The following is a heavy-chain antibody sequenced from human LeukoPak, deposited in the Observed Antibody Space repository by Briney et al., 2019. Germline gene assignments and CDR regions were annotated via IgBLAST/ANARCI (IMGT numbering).Heavy chain of an antibody. J-gene: IGHJ6*02. CDR2: IYYSGST. D-gene: IGHD6-13*01. Sequence: SETLSLTCTVSGGSISSGGYYWSWIRQHPGKGLEWIGYIYYSGSTYYNPSLKSRVTISVDTSKNQFSLKLSSVTAADTAVYYCARDRWEAAAGRGNYHYYYGMDVWGQGTTVTVSS. V-gene: IGHV4-31*03. CDR1: GGSISSGGYY. CDR3: ARDRWEAAAGRGNYHYYYGMDV.